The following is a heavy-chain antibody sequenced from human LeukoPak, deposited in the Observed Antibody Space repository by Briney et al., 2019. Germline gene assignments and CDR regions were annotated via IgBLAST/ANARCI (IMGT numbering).Heavy chain of an antibody. V-gene: IGHV4-38-2*02. D-gene: IGHD6-13*01. CDR1: GYSINSGYY. J-gene: IGHJ6*03. CDR2: IYHSGNT. CDR3: ARADYSSSWYHDYYYMDV. Sequence: SETLPLTCTVSGYSINSGYYWGWIRQPPGKGLEWIGTIYHSGNTYYNPSLKSRVTISVDTSKNQFSLNLSSVTAADTAVYYCARADYSSSWYHDYYYMDVWGKGTTVTVSS.